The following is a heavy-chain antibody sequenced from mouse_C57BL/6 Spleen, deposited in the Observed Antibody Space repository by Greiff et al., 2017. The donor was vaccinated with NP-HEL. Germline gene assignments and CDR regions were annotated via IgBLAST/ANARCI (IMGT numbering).Heavy chain of an antibody. CDR3: ARWSYYGSSWYYFDY. V-gene: IGHV1-19*01. D-gene: IGHD1-1*01. J-gene: IGHJ2*01. Sequence: EVQLQQSGPVLVKPGASVKMSCKASGYTFTDYYMNWVKQSHGKSLEWIGVINPYNGGTSYNQKFKGKATLTVDKSSSTAYMELNSLTSEDSAVYYCARWSYYGSSWYYFDYWGQGTTLTVSS. CDR1: GYTFTDYY. CDR2: INPYNGGT.